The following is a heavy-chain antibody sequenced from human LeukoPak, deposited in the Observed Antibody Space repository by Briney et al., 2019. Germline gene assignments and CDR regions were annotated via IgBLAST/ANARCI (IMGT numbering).Heavy chain of an antibody. CDR3: ASKATALDHFDY. CDR2: ISSSSSTI. J-gene: IGHJ4*02. Sequence: GGSLRLSCAASGFTFSDYYMSWIRQAPGKGLEWVSYISSSSSTIYYADSVKGRFTISRDNAKNSLYLQMNSLRAEDTAVYYCASKATALDHFDYWGQGTLVTVS. V-gene: IGHV3-11*04. CDR1: GFTFSDYY. D-gene: IGHD5-12*01.